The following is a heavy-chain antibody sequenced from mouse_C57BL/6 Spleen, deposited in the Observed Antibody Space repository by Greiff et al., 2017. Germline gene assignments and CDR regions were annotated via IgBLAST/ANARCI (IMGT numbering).Heavy chain of an antibody. V-gene: IGHV1-82*01. CDR2: IYPGDGDT. CDR1: GYAFSSSW. CDR3: ARAYYSNYRYFDY. D-gene: IGHD2-5*01. Sequence: VQLVESGPELVKPGASVKISCKASGYAFSSSWLNWVKQRPGKGLEWIGRIYPGDGDTNYNGKFKGKATLTADKSSSTAYMQLSSLTSEDSAVYFCARAYYSNYRYFDYWGQGTTLTVSS. J-gene: IGHJ2*01.